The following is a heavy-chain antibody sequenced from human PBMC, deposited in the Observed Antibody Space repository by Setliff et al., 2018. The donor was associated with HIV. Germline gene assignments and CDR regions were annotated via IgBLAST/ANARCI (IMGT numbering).Heavy chain of an antibody. CDR2: INPNSGGT. J-gene: IGHJ4*02. V-gene: IGHV1-2*06. CDR1: GYTFTGYY. D-gene: IGHD2-8*01. CDR3: ARGPRCTNGVCYYYFDY. Sequence: GASVKVSCKASGYTFTGYYMHWVRQAPGQGLEWMGRINPNSGGTNYAQKLQGRVTMTRDTSISTAYMELSRLRSDDTAVYYCARGPRCTNGVCYYYFDYWGQGTLVTVSS.